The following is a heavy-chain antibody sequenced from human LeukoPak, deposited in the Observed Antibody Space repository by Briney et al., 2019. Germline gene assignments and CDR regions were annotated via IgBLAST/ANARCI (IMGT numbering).Heavy chain of an antibody. J-gene: IGHJ4*02. Sequence: PGGSLRLSCAASGFTFSSYAMHWVRQAPGKGLEWVAVISYDGSNKYYADSVKGRFTISRDNSKNTLYLQMNSLRAEDTAVYYCARERYYVWFGELQYYFDYWGQGTLVTVSS. CDR1: GFTFSSYA. V-gene: IGHV3-30-3*01. D-gene: IGHD3-10*01. CDR2: ISYDGSNK. CDR3: ARERYYVWFGELQYYFDY.